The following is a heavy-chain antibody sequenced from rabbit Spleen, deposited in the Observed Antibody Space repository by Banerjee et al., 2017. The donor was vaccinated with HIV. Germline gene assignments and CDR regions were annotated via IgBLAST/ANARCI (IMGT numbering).Heavy chain of an antibody. CDR3: ARDGAGGSYFAL. Sequence: QLKESGGGLVQPGGSLKLSCKASGFTLSSYYMNWVRQAPGKGLEWIGYIDPVFGNTYYASWVNGRFSISRENAQNTVFLQMTSLTAADTATYFCARDGAGGSYFALWGPGTLVTVS. CDR1: GFTLSSYY. J-gene: IGHJ4*01. CDR2: IDPVFGNT. V-gene: IGHV1S7*01. D-gene: IGHD8-1*01.